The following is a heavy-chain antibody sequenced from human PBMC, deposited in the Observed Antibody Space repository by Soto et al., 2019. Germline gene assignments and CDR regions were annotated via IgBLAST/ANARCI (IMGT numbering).Heavy chain of an antibody. CDR3: ARGLAGRWLQF. V-gene: IGHV4-34*01. CDR1: GGSFSGYY. CDR2: INHSGST. J-gene: IGHJ4*02. D-gene: IGHD5-12*01. Sequence: SETLSLTCAVYGGSFSGYYWSWIRQPPGKGLEWIGEINHSGSTNYNPSLKSRVTISVDTSKNQFSLKLSSVTAADTAVYYCARGLAGRWLQFRGQGTLVTISS.